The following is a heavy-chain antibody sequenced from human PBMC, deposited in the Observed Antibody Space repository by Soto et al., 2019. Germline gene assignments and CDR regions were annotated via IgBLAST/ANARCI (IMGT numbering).Heavy chain of an antibody. CDR1: GFTFSNAW. J-gene: IGHJ6*03. D-gene: IGHD5-12*01. CDR2: IKSKTDGGTT. V-gene: IGHV3-15*01. Sequence: VQLVESGGGLVKPGGSLRLSCAASGFTFSNAWMSWVRQAPGKGLEWVGRIKSKTDGGTTDYAAPVKGRFTISRDDSKNTLYLQMNSLKTEDTAVYYCTHSGYDNYYYYYMDVWGKGTTVTVSS. CDR3: THSGYDNYYYYYMDV.